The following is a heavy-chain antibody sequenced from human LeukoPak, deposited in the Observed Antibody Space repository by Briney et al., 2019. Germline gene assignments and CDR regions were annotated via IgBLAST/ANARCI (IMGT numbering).Heavy chain of an antibody. V-gene: IGHV1-69*05. J-gene: IGHJ5*02. CDR2: IIPIFGTA. CDR1: GGTFSSYA. D-gene: IGHD6-13*01. CDR3: ASRSITWYKTGNWFDP. Sequence: GASVKVSCKASGGTFSSYAISWVRQAPGQGLEWMGGIIPIFGTANYAQKFQGRVTITTDESTSTAYMELSSLRAEDTAVYYCASRSITWYKTGNWFDPWGQGTLVTVSS.